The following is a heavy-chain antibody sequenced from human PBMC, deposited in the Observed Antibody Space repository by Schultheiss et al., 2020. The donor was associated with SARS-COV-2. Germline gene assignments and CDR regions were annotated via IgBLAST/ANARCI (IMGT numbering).Heavy chain of an antibody. CDR3: ARDGYGDYDYYYYGMDV. CDR2: IYYSGST. V-gene: IGHV4-59*01. Sequence: SETLSLTCTVSGGSISSYYWSWIRQPPGKELEWIGYIYYSGSTDYNPSLKSRVTISVDTSKNQFSLKLSSVTAADTAVYYCARDGYGDYDYYYYGMDVWGQGTTVTVSS. J-gene: IGHJ6*02. CDR1: GGSISSYY. D-gene: IGHD4-17*01.